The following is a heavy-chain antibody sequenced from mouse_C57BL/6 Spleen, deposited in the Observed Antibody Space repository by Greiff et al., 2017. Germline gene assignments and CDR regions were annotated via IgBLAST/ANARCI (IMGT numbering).Heavy chain of an antibody. CDR2: IDPSASET. V-gene: IGHV1-52*01. J-gene: IGHJ1*03. CDR1: GYTFTSYW. CDR3: ARGEIYYGSSYGYWYFDV. Sequence: VQLQQSGAELVRPGSSVKLSCKASGYTFTSYWMHWVKQRPIQGLEWIGNIDPSASETHYNQKFKDKATLTVDKSTSTAYMQLSSLTSEDYAVYYCARGEIYYGSSYGYWYFDVWGTGTTVTVS. D-gene: IGHD1-1*01.